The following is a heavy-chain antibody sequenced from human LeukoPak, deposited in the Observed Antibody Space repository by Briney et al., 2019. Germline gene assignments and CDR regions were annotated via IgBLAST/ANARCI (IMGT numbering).Heavy chain of an antibody. CDR2: ISYDGSNK. D-gene: IGHD6-6*01. Sequence: PGGSLRLSCAASRFTFSSYAMHWVRQAPGKGLEWVAVISYDGSNKYYADSVKGRFTISRDNSKNTLYLQMNSLRAEDTAVYYCARGQSSSSSFDYWGQGTLVTVSS. CDR3: ARGQSSSSSFDY. V-gene: IGHV3-30-3*01. J-gene: IGHJ4*02. CDR1: RFTFSSYA.